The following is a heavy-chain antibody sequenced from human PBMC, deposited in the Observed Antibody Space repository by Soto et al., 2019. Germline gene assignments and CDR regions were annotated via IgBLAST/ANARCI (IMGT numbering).Heavy chain of an antibody. CDR3: ARISWELRGAAGMDV. D-gene: IGHD1-26*01. J-gene: IGHJ6*02. Sequence: QVQLVESGGGVVQPGMSLRLSCGASGFTFSSYGMHWVRQAPGKGLEWVAVIWYDASNKYFADSVKGRFNISRDNSKKTLYLQMNSLRAEDTAVYYCARISWELRGAAGMDVWGQGTTVTVSS. CDR2: IWYDASNK. CDR1: GFTFSSYG. V-gene: IGHV3-33*01.